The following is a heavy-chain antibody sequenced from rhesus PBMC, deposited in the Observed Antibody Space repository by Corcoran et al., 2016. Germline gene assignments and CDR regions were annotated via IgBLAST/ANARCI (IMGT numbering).Heavy chain of an antibody. CDR1: GGSVSSSNW. CDR2: ISGSSGST. CDR3: ARGWNGFDY. Sequence: QVQLQESGPGLVKPSETLSLTCAVSGGSVSSSNWWSWIRQPPGKGLEWIGYISGSSGSTYSNSSLKGRVTISTATSKNQFSLKLSSVIAADTAVYYCARGWNGFDYWGQGVLVTVSS. D-gene: IGHD1-32*01. J-gene: IGHJ4*01. V-gene: IGHV4-65*01.